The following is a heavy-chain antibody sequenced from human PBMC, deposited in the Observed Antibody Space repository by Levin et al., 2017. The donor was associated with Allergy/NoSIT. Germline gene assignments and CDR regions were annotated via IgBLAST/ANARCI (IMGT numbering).Heavy chain of an antibody. CDR3: ARDNRGHGMDV. CDR1: GGSISSGGYY. D-gene: IGHD3-16*01. V-gene: IGHV4-31*03. Sequence: SSETLSLTCTVSGGSISSGGYYWSWIRQHPGKGLEWIGYIYYSGSTYYNPSLKSRVTISVDTSKNQFSLKLSSVTAADTAVYYCARDNRGHGMDVWGQGTTVTVSS. CDR2: IYYSGST. J-gene: IGHJ6*02.